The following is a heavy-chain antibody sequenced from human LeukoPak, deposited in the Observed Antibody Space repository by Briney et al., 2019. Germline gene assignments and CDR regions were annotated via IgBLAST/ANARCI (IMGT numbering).Heavy chain of an antibody. CDR2: FDPEDGET. J-gene: IGHJ3*02. Sequence: ASVKVSCKVSGYSLTELSMHWVRQAPGKGLEWMGGFDPEDGETKYAQKFQGRVTMTEDTSTDTAYMELRSLRSEDTAVYYCATAPTVGGWVGTTFDIWGQGTMVTVSS. V-gene: IGHV1-24*01. CDR3: ATAPTVGGWVGTTFDI. CDR1: GYSLTELS. D-gene: IGHD1-26*01.